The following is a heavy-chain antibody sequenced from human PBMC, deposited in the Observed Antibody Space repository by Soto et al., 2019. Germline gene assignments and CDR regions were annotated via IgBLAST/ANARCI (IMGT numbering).Heavy chain of an antibody. CDR3: ARDHYGSGNYYFDY. J-gene: IGHJ4*02. V-gene: IGHV3-21*01. D-gene: IGHD3-10*01. CDR1: GFTFSNAW. Sequence: GGSLRLSCAASGFTFSNAWMNWVRQAPGKGLEWVSFISSSSSYMNYADSVKGRFTISRDNAKNPLYLHMNSLRAEDTAVYYCARDHYGSGNYYFDYWGQGTLVTVSS. CDR2: ISSSSSYM.